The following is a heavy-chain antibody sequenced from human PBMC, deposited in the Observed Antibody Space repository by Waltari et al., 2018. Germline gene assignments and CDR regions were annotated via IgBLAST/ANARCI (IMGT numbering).Heavy chain of an antibody. Sequence: QVQLVQSGSELKKPGASVQVSCRASGYTFTSYDMHLVRQAPGQGLDWMGWINTNPGNPTYAQGFTGRFVFSLDTSVSTAYLQISSLKAEDTAVYYCARDLIIAAAGANPVGYWGQGTLVTVSS. J-gene: IGHJ4*02. CDR1: GYTFTSYD. D-gene: IGHD6-13*01. CDR2: INTNPGNP. V-gene: IGHV7-4-1*02. CDR3: ARDLIIAAAGANPVGY.